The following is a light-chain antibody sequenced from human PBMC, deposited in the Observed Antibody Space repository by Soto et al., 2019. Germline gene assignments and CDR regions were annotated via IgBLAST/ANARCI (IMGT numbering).Light chain of an antibody. CDR3: VSFAGGTYV. V-gene: IGLV2-8*01. J-gene: IGLJ1*01. Sequence: QSVLTQPPSAPGSPGQSVTISCTGTSSDVGAYIFVSWYQQHPGKAPKLMIYDVNRRPSGVPDRFSGSKSGNTASLTVSGLQAEDEADYYCVSFAGGTYVFGTGTKVTVL. CDR1: SSDVGAYIF. CDR2: DVN.